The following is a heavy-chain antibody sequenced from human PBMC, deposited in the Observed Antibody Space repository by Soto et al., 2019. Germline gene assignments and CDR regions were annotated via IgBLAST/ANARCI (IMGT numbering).Heavy chain of an antibody. J-gene: IGHJ6*03. V-gene: IGHV3-9*01. CDR3: AKDTGTAASGYMDV. Sequence: PGGALRLSCAASGFTFDDYAMHWVRQAPGKGLEWVSGISWNSGSIGYADSVKGRFTISRDNAKNSLYLQMNSLRAEDTALYYCAKDTGTAASGYMDVWGKGTTVTVSS. CDR1: GFTFDDYA. D-gene: IGHD6-13*01. CDR2: ISWNSGSI.